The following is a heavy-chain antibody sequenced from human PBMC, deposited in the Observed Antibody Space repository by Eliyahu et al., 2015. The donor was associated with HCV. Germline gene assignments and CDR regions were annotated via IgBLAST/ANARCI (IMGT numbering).Heavy chain of an antibody. D-gene: IGHD3-10*01. CDR3: AREAMVRDVTGLGYYFDY. CDR1: GFTFSSYS. V-gene: IGHV3-21*01. J-gene: IGHJ4*02. Sequence: EVQLVESGGGLVKPGGSLRLSCAASGFTFSSYSMNWVRQAPGKGLEWVSSISSSSSYIYYADSVKGRFTISRDNAKNSLYLQMNSLRAEDTAVYYCAREAMVRDVTGLGYYFDYWGQGTLVTVSS. CDR2: ISSSSSYI.